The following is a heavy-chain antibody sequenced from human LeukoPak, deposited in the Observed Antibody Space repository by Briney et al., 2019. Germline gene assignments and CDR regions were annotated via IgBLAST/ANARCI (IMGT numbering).Heavy chain of an antibody. CDR1: GYTFTNYG. D-gene: IGHD2-2*01. CDR3: ARVPPSAHQLLSSDY. V-gene: IGHV1-18*04. J-gene: IGHJ4*02. CDR2: ISANNGET. Sequence: ASVKVSCKASGYTFTNYGITWVRQAPGQGLEWMAWISANNGETRYAQNLHDRVTMTTDTFTSTAYIELRSLRSDDTAVYYCARVPPSAHQLLSSDYWGQGTQVTVSS.